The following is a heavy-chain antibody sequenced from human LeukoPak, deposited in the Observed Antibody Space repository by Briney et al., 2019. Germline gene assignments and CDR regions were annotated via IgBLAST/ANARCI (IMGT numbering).Heavy chain of an antibody. CDR1: GYTFTSYG. Sequence: GASVKVSCKASGYTFTSYGISWVRQAPGQGLEWMGWISAYNGNTNYAQKLQGRVTMTTDTSTSTAYMELWSLRSDDTAVYYCARDRPLDFYCSGGSCYSDYYYYYGMDVWGQGTTVTVSS. CDR3: ARDRPLDFYCSGGSCYSDYYYYYGMDV. CDR2: ISAYNGNT. J-gene: IGHJ6*02. V-gene: IGHV1-18*01. D-gene: IGHD2-15*01.